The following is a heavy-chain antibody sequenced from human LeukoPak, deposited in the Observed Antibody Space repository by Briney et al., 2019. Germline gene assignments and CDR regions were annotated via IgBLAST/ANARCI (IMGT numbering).Heavy chain of an antibody. Sequence: GRSLRLSCAASGFTFSSYGMHWVRQAPGKGLEWVAVISYDGSNKYYADSVKGRFTISRDNSKNTLYLQMNSLRAEDTAVYYCAAHGVVVTDAFDIWGQGTMVTVSS. J-gene: IGHJ3*02. D-gene: IGHD2-21*02. CDR2: ISYDGSNK. CDR3: AAHGVVVTDAFDI. V-gene: IGHV3-30*03. CDR1: GFTFSSYG.